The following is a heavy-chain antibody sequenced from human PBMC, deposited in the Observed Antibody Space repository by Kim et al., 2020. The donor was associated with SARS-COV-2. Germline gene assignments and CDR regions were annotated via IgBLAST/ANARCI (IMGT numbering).Heavy chain of an antibody. J-gene: IGHJ4*02. CDR3: ARAPGGYGNPDYFDY. D-gene: IGHD3-10*01. Sequence: ADSVRGLFTISRHNSKNTLYLQMHRLRAEHAAVYYCARAPGGYGNPDYFDYWGQGTLVTVSS. V-gene: IGHV3-53*04.